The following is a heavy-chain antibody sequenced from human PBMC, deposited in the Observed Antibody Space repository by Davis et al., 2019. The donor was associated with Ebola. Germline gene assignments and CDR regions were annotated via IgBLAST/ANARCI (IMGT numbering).Heavy chain of an antibody. CDR3: ERGSIAAAGTYDYYGMDV. CDR2: INPNSGGT. Sequence: ASVKVSCKASGYTFTGYYMHWVRQAPGQGLEWMGRINPNSGGTNYAQKFQGRVTMTRDTSISTAYMELSRLRSDDTAVYYCERGSIAAAGTYDYYGMDVWGKGTTVTVSS. J-gene: IGHJ6*04. D-gene: IGHD6-13*01. V-gene: IGHV1-2*06. CDR1: GYTFTGYY.